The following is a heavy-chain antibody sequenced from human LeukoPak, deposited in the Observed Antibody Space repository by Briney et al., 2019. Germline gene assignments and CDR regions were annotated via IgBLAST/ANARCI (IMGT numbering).Heavy chain of an antibody. D-gene: IGHD3-10*01. J-gene: IGHJ5*02. CDR3: ASLDPGDWFDP. Sequence: GGSLRLSCAASGFTVSSNYMSWVRQAPGKGLEWVSVIYSGGSTYYADSVKDRFTISRDNSKNTLYLQMNSLRAEDTAVYYCASLDPGDWFDPWGQGTLVTVSS. V-gene: IGHV3-53*01. CDR1: GFTVSSNY. CDR2: IYSGGST.